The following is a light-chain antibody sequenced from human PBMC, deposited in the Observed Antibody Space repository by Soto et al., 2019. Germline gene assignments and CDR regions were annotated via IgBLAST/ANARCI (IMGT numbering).Light chain of an antibody. CDR3: QSYDSSLSYL. CDR1: SSNIGAGYD. V-gene: IGLV1-40*01. CDR2: GNN. Sequence: QSALTQPPSVSGAPGQRVTISCTGSSSNIGAGYDVHWYQQLPGTAPKLLIYGNNNRPSGVPDRFSGSKSGTSASLAITGLQAEDEADYYCQSYDSSLSYLFGTGTKVTV. J-gene: IGLJ1*01.